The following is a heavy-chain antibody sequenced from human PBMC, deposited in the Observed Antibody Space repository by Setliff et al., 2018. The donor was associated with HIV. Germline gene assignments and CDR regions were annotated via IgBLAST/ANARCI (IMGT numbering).Heavy chain of an antibody. V-gene: IGHV1-8*02. CDR1: GYTFTNYD. CDR3: ARYEGVMTYAAYPLGH. Sequence: AASVKVSCKASGYTFTNYDINWVRQAARQGLEWMAWMNPNTGNTGYAQKFRGRVTLTRNTSISTAYLELSSLRSEDTAMYYCARYEGVMTYAAYPLGHWGQGTLVTVSS. CDR2: MNPNTGNT. J-gene: IGHJ4*02. D-gene: IGHD3-16*01.